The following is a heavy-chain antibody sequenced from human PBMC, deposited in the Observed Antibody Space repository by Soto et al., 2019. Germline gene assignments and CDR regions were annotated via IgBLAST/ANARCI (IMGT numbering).Heavy chain of an antibody. Sequence: GGSLRLSCAASGFTFNTYTMSWVRQAPGKGLEWVSGTSGSGGSTYYADSVKGRFTISRDNSKNTLFLQMNSLRAEDTAVYYCAKVSDASGYYGGEKYFDYWGQGTLVTVSS. J-gene: IGHJ4*02. D-gene: IGHD3-22*01. V-gene: IGHV3-23*01. CDR3: AKVSDASGYYGGEKYFDY. CDR1: GFTFNTYT. CDR2: TSGSGGST.